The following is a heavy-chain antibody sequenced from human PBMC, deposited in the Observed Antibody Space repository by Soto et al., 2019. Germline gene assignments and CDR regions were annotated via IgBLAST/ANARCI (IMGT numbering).Heavy chain of an antibody. J-gene: IGHJ6*02. D-gene: IGHD1-26*01. V-gene: IGHV1-69*01. CDR2: IIPIFGTA. Sequence: QVQLVQSGAEVKKAGSSVKFSCKSSGGTFSSYAISWVRQAPVQGLEWMGGIIPIFGTANYAQKFQGRVTITADESTSTAYMELSGMRSEDTAVYYCARDYLPWEWDTGHDDGMDVWGQGTTVTVSS. CDR3: ARDYLPWEWDTGHDDGMDV. CDR1: GGTFSSYA.